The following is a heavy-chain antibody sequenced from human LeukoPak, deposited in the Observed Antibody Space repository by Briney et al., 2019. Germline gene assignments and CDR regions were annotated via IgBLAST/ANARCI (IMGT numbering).Heavy chain of an antibody. CDR3: ARDPRIQLWLPPTSLVSYDSNPRGMDV. CDR2: INPSGGST. J-gene: IGHJ6*02. Sequence: ASVNVSCKASGYTFTGYYMHWVRQAPGQGLEWMGIINPSGGSTSYAQKFQGRVTITADESTSTAYMELSSLRSEDTAVYYCARDPRIQLWLPPTSLVSYDSNPRGMDVWGQGTTVTVSS. CDR1: GYTFTGYY. D-gene: IGHD5-18*01. V-gene: IGHV1-46*01.